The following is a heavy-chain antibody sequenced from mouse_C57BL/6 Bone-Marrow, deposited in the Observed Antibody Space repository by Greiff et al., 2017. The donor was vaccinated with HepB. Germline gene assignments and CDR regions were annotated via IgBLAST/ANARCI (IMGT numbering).Heavy chain of an antibody. CDR1: EYKFPSHD. Sequence: EVKLMESGGGLVQPGESLKLSCESNEYKFPSHDMSWVRKTPEKRLELVADINSDGGGTYYPDTMERRFIISRDNTKQTLYLQMSSLRSEDTSLYYCARLPPCYFDYWGQGTTLTVSS. V-gene: IGHV5-2*01. J-gene: IGHJ2*01. CDR3: ARLPPCYFDY. CDR2: INSDGGGT.